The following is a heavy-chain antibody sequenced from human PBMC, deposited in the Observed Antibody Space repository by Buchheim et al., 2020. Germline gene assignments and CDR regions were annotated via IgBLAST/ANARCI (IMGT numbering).Heavy chain of an antibody. CDR3: ARAMTTVTTRSLDY. CDR2: IWYDGSNK. Sequence: QVQLVESGGGVVQPGRSLRLSCAASGFTFSSYGMHWVRQAPGKGLEWVAVIWYDGSNKYYADSVKGRFTISIDYSKNTLYLQMNSLRAEDTAVYYCARAMTTVTTRSLDYWGQGTL. V-gene: IGHV3-33*01. J-gene: IGHJ4*02. D-gene: IGHD4-11*01. CDR1: GFTFSSYG.